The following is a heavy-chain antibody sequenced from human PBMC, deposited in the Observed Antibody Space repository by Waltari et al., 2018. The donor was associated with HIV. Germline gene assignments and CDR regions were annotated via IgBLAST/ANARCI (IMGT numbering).Heavy chain of an antibody. J-gene: IGHJ6*02. D-gene: IGHD3-9*01. CDR3: ARDRDDILTGYQYYYYGMDV. CDR2: ISSSSSTI. V-gene: IGHV3-48*01. Sequence: LEWVSYISSSSSTIYYADSVKGRFTISRDNAKNSLYLQMNSLRAEDTAVYYCARDRDDILTGYQYYYYGMDVWGQGTTVTVSS.